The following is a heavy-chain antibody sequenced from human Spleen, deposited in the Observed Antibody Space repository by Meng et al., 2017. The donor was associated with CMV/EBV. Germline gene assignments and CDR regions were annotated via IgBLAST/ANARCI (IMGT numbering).Heavy chain of an antibody. V-gene: IGHV1-18*01. CDR2: ISTYNGNT. CDR3: ARDAYNDYGSRSYYFDY. Sequence: ASVKVSCKASAYTFTSYGISWVRQAPGQGLEWMGWISTYNGNTNYAQKFQGRVTMTTDTSTSTAYMELRSLRFDDTAVYYCARDAYNDYGSRSYYFDYWGQGTVVTVSS. J-gene: IGHJ4*02. D-gene: IGHD3-10*01. CDR1: AYTFTSYG.